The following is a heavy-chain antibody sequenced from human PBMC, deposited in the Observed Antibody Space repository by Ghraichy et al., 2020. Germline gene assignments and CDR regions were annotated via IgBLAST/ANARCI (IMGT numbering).Heavy chain of an antibody. CDR3: ARGRSSYGPLPDAFDI. Sequence: GGSLRLSCAASGFTFTTYSMNWVRQAPGKGLEWVSSISSSGSYIYYADSLKGRFTISRDNAKNSLVLQMNSLRAEDTAVYYCARGRSSYGPLPDAFDIWGQGTMFTVSS. V-gene: IGHV3-21*01. CDR2: ISSSGSYI. D-gene: IGHD5-18*01. CDR1: GFTFTTYS. J-gene: IGHJ3*02.